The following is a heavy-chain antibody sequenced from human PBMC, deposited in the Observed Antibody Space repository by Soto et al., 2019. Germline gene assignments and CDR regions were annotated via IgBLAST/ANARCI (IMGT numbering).Heavy chain of an antibody. V-gene: IGHV3-9*01. D-gene: IGHD5-18*01. Sequence: PGGSLRLCCAASGFTFDDYAMSWARQAPGKGLEWVSGLSYNSGTIGYADSVKGRFTISRDNAKNSLYLQMNSLRVEDTALYYCAKGSDRGYSFGYDYWGQGTLVTVSS. CDR3: AKGSDRGYSFGYDY. J-gene: IGHJ4*02. CDR2: LSYNSGTI. CDR1: GFTFDDYA.